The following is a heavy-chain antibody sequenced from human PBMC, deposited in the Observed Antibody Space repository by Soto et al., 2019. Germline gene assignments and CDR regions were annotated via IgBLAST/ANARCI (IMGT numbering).Heavy chain of an antibody. J-gene: IGHJ4*02. CDR2: IWYDGSNK. D-gene: IGHD2-21*02. Sequence: GGSLRLSCAASGFTFSSYGMHWVRQAPGKGLEWVAVIWYDGSNKYYADSVKGRFTISRDNSKNTLYLQMNSLRAEDTAVYYCARDLAYCGGDCYPNLDYWGQG. CDR1: GFTFSSYG. CDR3: ARDLAYCGGDCYPNLDY. V-gene: IGHV3-33*01.